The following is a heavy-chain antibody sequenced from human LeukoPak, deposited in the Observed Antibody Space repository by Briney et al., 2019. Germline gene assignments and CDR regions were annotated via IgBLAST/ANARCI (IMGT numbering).Heavy chain of an antibody. V-gene: IGHV4-34*01. CDR2: INHSGST. D-gene: IGHD1-26*01. Sequence: PSETLSLTCAVYGGSFSGYYWSGIRQPPGKGLEWIGEINHSGSTNYNPSLKSRVTISVDTSKNQFSLKLSSVTAADTAVYYCARGRGGATIYWGQGTLVTVSP. J-gene: IGHJ4*02. CDR1: GGSFSGYY. CDR3: ARGRGGATIY.